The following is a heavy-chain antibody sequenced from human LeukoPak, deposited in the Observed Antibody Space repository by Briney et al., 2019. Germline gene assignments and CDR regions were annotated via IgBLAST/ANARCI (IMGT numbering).Heavy chain of an antibody. CDR3: ATGRHYNLSVYSFTDV. Sequence: PSETLSLTCTVSGGSISSYYWSWIRQPPGKGLEWLGYVFYSGSINYNPSLKNRVTISVDTSKNQFSLKLSSVTAADTAMYFCATGRHYNLSVYSFTDVWGKGTTVTVSS. CDR1: GGSISSYY. V-gene: IGHV4-59*01. D-gene: IGHD3-10*01. J-gene: IGHJ6*03. CDR2: VFYSGSI.